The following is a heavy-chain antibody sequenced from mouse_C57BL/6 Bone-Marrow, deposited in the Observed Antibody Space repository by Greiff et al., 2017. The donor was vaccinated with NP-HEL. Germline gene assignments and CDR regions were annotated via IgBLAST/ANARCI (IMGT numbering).Heavy chain of an antibody. D-gene: IGHD4-1*02. Sequence: EVKLMESGGGLVQPGGSMKLSCVASGFTFSNYWMNWVRQSPEKGLEWVAQIRLKSDNYATHYAESVKGRFTISRDDSKSSVYLQMNNLRAEDTGIYYCTGRPPTGTFDYRGQGTTLTVSS. J-gene: IGHJ2*01. CDR1: GFTFSNYW. V-gene: IGHV6-3*01. CDR3: TGRPPTGTFDY. CDR2: IRLKSDNYAT.